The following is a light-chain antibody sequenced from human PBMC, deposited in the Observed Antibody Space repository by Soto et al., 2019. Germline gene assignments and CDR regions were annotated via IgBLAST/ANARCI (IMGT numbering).Light chain of an antibody. CDR1: QSVLYSSNTNNY. CDR2: WAS. CDR3: HQYINAPWT. V-gene: IGKV4-1*01. J-gene: IGKJ1*01. Sequence: DFVMTQSPDSLAVSLGERATINCKSSQSVLYSSNTNNYLSWYQQKPGQPPKLLIYWASTRESGVPDRFTGSGSGTDFTLTISSLQAEDVAVYYCHQYINAPWTFGQGTKVEIK.